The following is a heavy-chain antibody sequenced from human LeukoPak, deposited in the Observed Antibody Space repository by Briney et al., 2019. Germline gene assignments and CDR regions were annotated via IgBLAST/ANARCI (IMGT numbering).Heavy chain of an antibody. Sequence: GGSLRLSCAASGFTFSSYGMHWVRQAPGKGLEWVAFIRYDGSNKYYADSVKGRLTISRDNSKNTLYLQMNSLRAEDTAVYYCAEVGRAGTVSSDYWGQGTLVTVSS. J-gene: IGHJ4*02. CDR1: GFTFSSYG. CDR3: AEVGRAGTVSSDY. V-gene: IGHV3-30*02. CDR2: IRYDGSNK. D-gene: IGHD6-19*01.